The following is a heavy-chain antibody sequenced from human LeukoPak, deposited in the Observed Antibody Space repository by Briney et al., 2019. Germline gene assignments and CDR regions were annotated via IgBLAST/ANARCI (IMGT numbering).Heavy chain of an antibody. J-gene: IGHJ4*02. CDR2: IRNKAYDGTT. D-gene: IGHD1-26*01. CDR3: TRDSSGSYVGDYFDY. V-gene: IGHV3-49*03. CDR1: GFTFGDYA. Sequence: GGSLRLSCTASGFTFGDYAMSWFRQAPGKGVEWVGFIRNKAYDGTTEYAASVKGRFTISRDDSKSFAYLQMNSLKTEDTAVYYCTRDSSGSYVGDYFDYWGQGTLVTVSS.